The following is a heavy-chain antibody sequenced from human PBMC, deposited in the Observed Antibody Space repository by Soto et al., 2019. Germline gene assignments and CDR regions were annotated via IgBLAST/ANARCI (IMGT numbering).Heavy chain of an antibody. J-gene: IGHJ4*02. CDR1: GVSISSHDW. V-gene: IGHV4-4*02. D-gene: IGHD6-13*01. CDR3: AARDTSRFY. CDR2: SHQSGNT. Sequence: QVQLQESGPGLVKPSGTLSLTCAVSGVSISSHDWWTWVRQPPGKGLEWIWESHQSGNTNYNSSRKSRVTISVAKSKNQFSLNLSSVTVADTAVYYCAARDTSRFYWGQGTLVTGSS.